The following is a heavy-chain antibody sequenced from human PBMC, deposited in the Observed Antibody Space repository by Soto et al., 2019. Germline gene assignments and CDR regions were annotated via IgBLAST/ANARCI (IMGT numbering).Heavy chain of an antibody. V-gene: IGHV2-5*02. D-gene: IGHD4-17*01. CDR1: GFSLSTRGVA. Sequence: QITLKESGPPLVKPTQTLTLTCTFSGFSLSTRGVAVGWFRQPPGKALEWLALIYWDEDKSYSPSLKSRLTTTDDNSTSQVVLTITNMAPVDTATDYCAHRPRDYACYFDYWGQGTLVTVSS. J-gene: IGHJ4*02. CDR3: AHRPRDYACYFDY. CDR2: IYWDEDK.